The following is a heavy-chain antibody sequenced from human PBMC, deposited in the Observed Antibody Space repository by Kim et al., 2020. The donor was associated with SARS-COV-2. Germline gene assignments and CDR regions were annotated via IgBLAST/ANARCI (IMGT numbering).Heavy chain of an antibody. V-gene: IGHV3-48*03. CDR3: ARVRIQPGLRHPPHFDY. CDR1: GFTFSSYE. J-gene: IGHJ4*02. CDR2: ISSSGSTI. D-gene: IGHD5-18*01. Sequence: GGSLRLSCAASGFTFSSYEMNWVRQAPGKGLEWVSYISSSGSTIYYADSVKGRFTISRDNAKNSLYLQMNSLRAEDTAVYYCARVRIQPGLRHPPHFDYWGQGTLVTVSS.